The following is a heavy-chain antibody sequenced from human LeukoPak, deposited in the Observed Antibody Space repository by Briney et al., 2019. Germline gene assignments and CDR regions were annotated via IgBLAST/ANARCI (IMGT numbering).Heavy chain of an antibody. D-gene: IGHD2/OR15-2a*01. CDR1: GGSISSSNNY. CDR2: IYYSGST. CDR3: ARGPSMALVAGRFDP. V-gene: IGHV4-39*01. J-gene: IGHJ5*02. Sequence: SETLSLTCTVSGGSISSSNNYWGWIRQPPGKGLEWIGSIYYSGSTYYNGSLKSRVTISVDTSKNQFSLMLTSVTAADTAIYYCARGPSMALVAGRFDPWGQGTLVTVSS.